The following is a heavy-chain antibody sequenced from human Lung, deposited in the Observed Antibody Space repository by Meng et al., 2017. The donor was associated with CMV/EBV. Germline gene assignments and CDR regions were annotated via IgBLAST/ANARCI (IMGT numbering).Heavy chain of an antibody. J-gene: IGHJ1*01. CDR1: GDSITNHNW. CDR2: IPHRGSS. Sequence: QGQVRESGPALGKPSETLSLTCAVSGDSITNHNWWAWVRQPPGKGLEWIGEIPHRGSSAYNPSLKSRVSMSIDKSKNQFSLKPTSVTAADTAVYHCLRRSGGSVWGQGTLVTVSS. D-gene: IGHD3-10*01. V-gene: IGHV4-4*02. CDR3: LRRSGGSV.